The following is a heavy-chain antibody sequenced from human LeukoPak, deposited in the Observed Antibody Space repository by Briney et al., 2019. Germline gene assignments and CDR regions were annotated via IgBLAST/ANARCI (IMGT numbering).Heavy chain of an antibody. V-gene: IGHV3-30*18. CDR3: AKDMGYCSSTSCSRYFQH. J-gene: IGHJ1*01. CDR1: GFTFSSYW. D-gene: IGHD2-2*01. CDR2: ISYDGSNK. Sequence: GGSLRLSCAASGFTFSSYWMHWVRQAPGKGLEWVAVISYDGSNKYYAGSVKGRFTISRDNSKNTLYLQMNSLRAEDTAVYYCAKDMGYCSSTSCSRYFQHWGQGTLVTVSS.